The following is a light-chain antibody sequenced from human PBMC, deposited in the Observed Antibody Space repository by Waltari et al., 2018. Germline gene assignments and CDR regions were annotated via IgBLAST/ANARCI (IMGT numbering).Light chain of an antibody. Sequence: SYELTQTPSVSVSPGQTARITCSGHELPRKYAYWFQQKSGQAPRLVIYEDTKRPSGSPWRFSGSSSGTVATLTITGAQVDDEADYYCYSSDSTGLRVFGGGTTVVVL. J-gene: IGLJ1*01. V-gene: IGLV3-10*01. CDR2: EDT. CDR1: ELPRKY. CDR3: YSSDSTGLRV.